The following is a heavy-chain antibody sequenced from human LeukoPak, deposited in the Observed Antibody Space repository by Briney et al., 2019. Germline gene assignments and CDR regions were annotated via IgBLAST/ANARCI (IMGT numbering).Heavy chain of an antibody. CDR3: ARVKRYFDWLFTDY. Sequence: ASVKVSCKASGYTFTGYYMHWVRRAPGQGLEWMGWINPNSGGTNYAQKFQGWVTMTRDTSISTAYMELSRLRSDDTAVYYCARVKRYFDWLFTDYWGQGTLVTVSS. D-gene: IGHD3-9*01. J-gene: IGHJ4*02. CDR1: GYTFTGYY. V-gene: IGHV1-2*04. CDR2: INPNSGGT.